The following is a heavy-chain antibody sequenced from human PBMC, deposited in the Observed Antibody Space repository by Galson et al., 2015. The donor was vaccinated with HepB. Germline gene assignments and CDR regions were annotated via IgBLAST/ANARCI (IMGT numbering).Heavy chain of an antibody. V-gene: IGHV3-73*01. CDR1: GFTFSGSA. J-gene: IGHJ4*02. D-gene: IGHD6-13*01. CDR3: IRMGDLSGCSSL. Sequence: SLRLSCAGSGFTFSGSAIRWVRQASGRGLEWIGRIGSKANSYATKYVASVRGRFIIFRDDSKNMAFLRLNSLKIDDTAVYYCIRMGDLSGCSSLWGQGTLVTVSS. CDR2: IGSKANSYAT.